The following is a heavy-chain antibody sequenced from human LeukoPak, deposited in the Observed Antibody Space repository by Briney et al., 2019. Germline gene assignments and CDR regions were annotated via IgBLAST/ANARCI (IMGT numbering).Heavy chain of an antibody. Sequence: ASVTVSCTASGGTFSSYAISWVRQAPGQGLEWMGEIIPIFGTANYAQKFQGRVTITADESTSTAYMELSSLRSEDTAVYYCASPARGSIVVGSEYFDYWGQGTLVTVSS. CDR3: ASPARGSIVVGSEYFDY. CDR1: GGTFSSYA. D-gene: IGHD3-22*01. J-gene: IGHJ4*02. V-gene: IGHV1-69*13. CDR2: IIPIFGTA.